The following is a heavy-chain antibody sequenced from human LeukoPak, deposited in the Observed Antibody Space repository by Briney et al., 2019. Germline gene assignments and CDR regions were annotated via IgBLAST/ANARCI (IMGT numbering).Heavy chain of an antibody. CDR2: INPNSGGT. D-gene: IGHD2-15*01. CDR3: ARDSWVVVVAAMERDY. Sequence: GASVKVSCKASGYTFTGYYMHWVRQAPGQVLEWMGWINPNSGGTNYAQKFQGRVTMTRDTSISTAYMELSRLRSDDTAVYYCARDSWVVVVAAMERDYWGQGTLVTVSS. V-gene: IGHV1-2*02. CDR1: GYTFTGYY. J-gene: IGHJ4*02.